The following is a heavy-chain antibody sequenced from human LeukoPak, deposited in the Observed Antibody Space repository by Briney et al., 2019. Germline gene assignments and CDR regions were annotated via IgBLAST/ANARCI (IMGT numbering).Heavy chain of an antibody. CDR2: IYPRDGST. V-gene: IGHV1-46*01. CDR3: ARVPIYGDLEFDY. Sequence: ASVKVSCKASGYTFTSNYIHWVRQAPGQGLEWMGMIYPRDGSTSYAQKFQGRVTMTRNTSISTAYMELSSLRSEDTAVYYCARVPIYGDLEFDYWGQGTLVTVSS. J-gene: IGHJ4*02. D-gene: IGHD4-17*01. CDR1: GYTFTSNY.